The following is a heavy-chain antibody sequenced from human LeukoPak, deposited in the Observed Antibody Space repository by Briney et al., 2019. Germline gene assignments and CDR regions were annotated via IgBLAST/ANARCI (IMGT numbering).Heavy chain of an antibody. D-gene: IGHD3-3*01. Sequence: SETLSLTRTVSGGSISSYYWSWIRQPPGKGLEWIGEINHSGSTNYNPSLKSRVTISVDTSKNQFSLKLSSVTAADTAVYYCARGAVRFLEWFHIYSGDYYYMDVWGKGTTVTVSS. CDR2: INHSGST. J-gene: IGHJ6*03. CDR1: GGSISSYY. CDR3: ARGAVRFLEWFHIYSGDYYYMDV. V-gene: IGHV4-34*01.